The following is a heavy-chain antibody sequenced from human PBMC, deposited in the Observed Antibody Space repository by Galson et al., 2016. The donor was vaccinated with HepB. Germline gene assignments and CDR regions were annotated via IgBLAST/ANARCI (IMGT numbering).Heavy chain of an antibody. CDR2: ISHDGNNK. CDR1: GFSFRSHA. V-gene: IGHV3-30-3*01. J-gene: IGHJ4*02. Sequence: SLRLSCAASGFSFRSHAMHWVRQAPGKGLEWVAVISHDGNNKYYADSVKGRFTISRDNSKNTLYVQMSSLRPEDTAVYYCARDRGRSSWYSNFDYWGQGPLVTVSS. CDR3: ARDRGRSSWYSNFDY. D-gene: IGHD6-13*01.